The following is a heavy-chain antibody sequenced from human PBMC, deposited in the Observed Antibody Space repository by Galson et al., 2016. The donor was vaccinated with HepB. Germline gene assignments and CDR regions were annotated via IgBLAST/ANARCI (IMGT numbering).Heavy chain of an antibody. Sequence: SLRLSCAASGFTFSNFAMHWVRQAPGKGLEWVAVIWYDGTSKNYVDSVKGRFTISRDNSKNTLNLQMNSLRAEDTAVYYCAKVATPNRNYENWFDSWGQGTLVTVSS. CDR1: GFTFSNFA. CDR2: IWYDGTSK. CDR3: AKVATPNRNYENWFDS. D-gene: IGHD4-11*01. J-gene: IGHJ5*01. V-gene: IGHV3-33*06.